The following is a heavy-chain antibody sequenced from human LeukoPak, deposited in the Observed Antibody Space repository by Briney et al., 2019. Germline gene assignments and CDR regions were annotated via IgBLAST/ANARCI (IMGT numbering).Heavy chain of an antibody. D-gene: IGHD2-15*01. CDR2: INPNSGGT. CDR1: GYTFSGYY. CDR3: ARGAVVAAAIINWFDP. Sequence: GASVKVSCKASGYTFSGYYMHWVRQAPGQGLEWMGWINPNSGGTHYAPKFQDRVTMTRDTSISTAYMELSGLRFDDTALYFCARGAVVAAAIINWFDPWGQGTLVTVSS. V-gene: IGHV1-2*02. J-gene: IGHJ5*02.